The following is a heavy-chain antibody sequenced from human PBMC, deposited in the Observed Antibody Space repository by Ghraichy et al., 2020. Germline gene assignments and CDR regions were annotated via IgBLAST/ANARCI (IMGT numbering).Heavy chain of an antibody. CDR1: GFTFDDYG. CDR2: ISWNGGRI. Sequence: SLNISCAASGFTFDDYGMHWVRQAAGKGLEWVSGISWNGGRIAYADSVKGRFTISRDNAKNSLYLQMNSLRAGYTALYYCVKDMTVAGTTFDYWGQGTQVTVSS. CDR3: VKDMTVAGTTFDY. V-gene: IGHV3-9*01. J-gene: IGHJ4*02. D-gene: IGHD6-19*01.